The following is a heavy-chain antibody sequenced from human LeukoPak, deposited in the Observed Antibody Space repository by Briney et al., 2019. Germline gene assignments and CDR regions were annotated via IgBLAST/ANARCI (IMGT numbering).Heavy chain of an antibody. J-gene: IGHJ4*02. CDR1: DGSVSGHF. Sequence: SETLSLTCAVYDGSVSGHFWIWIRQPPGKGLEWIGEINHSGSTNYNPSLKSRVTISVDTSKNQFSLKLSSVTAADTAVYYCARGRQLWLRRYFDYWGQGTLVTVSS. D-gene: IGHD5-18*01. V-gene: IGHV4-34*01. CDR2: INHSGST. CDR3: ARGRQLWLRRYFDY.